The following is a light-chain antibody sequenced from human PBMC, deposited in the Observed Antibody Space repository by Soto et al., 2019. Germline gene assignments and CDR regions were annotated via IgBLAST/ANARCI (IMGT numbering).Light chain of an antibody. V-gene: IGLV1-40*01. CDR3: LSFDSSLSVV. J-gene: IGLJ2*01. Sequence: QSVLTQPPSVCGAPGQRVTISCTGSSSNIGAGYDVHWYQQLPGRAPKLLIYGNTNRPSGVPDRFSGSKSGTSASLAITGLQAEDEADYYCLSFDSSLSVVFGGGTKLTGL. CDR1: SSNIGAGYD. CDR2: GNT.